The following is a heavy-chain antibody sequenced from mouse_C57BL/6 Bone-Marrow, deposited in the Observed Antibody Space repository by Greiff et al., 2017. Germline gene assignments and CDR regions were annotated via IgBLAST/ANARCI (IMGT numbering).Heavy chain of an antibody. V-gene: IGHV7-3*01. J-gene: IGHJ1*03. CDR1: GFTFTDYY. CDR2: IRNKANGYTT. CDR3: ARYDWDFWYFDV. D-gene: IGHD4-1*01. Sequence: EVMLVESGGGLVQPGGSLSLSCAASGFTFTDYYMSWVRQPPGKALEWLGFIRNKANGYTTEYSASVKGRFTISRDNSQSIRYLQMNALRAEDSATYYCARYDWDFWYFDVWGTGTTVTVSS.